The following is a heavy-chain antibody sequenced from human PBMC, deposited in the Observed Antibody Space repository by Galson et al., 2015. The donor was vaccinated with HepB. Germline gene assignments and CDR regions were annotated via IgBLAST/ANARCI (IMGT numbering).Heavy chain of an antibody. D-gene: IGHD5-24*01. J-gene: IGHJ3*02. CDR2: IGGATSRT. V-gene: IGHV3-23*01. CDR3: AKDSLQYALDI. CDR1: GFTFSNYA. Sequence: SLRLSCAASGFTFSNYAMNWVRQTPGKGLEWVSVIGGATSRTDYADSVKGRFTVSRDNSKNTLYPQMNSLRGEDTAVYYCAKDSLQYALDIWGQGTMVTVSS.